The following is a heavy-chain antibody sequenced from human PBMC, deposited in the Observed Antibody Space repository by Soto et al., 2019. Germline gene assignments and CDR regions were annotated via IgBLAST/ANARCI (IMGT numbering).Heavy chain of an antibody. V-gene: IGHV1-46*03. CDR3: AREGVGSVSGVSDIVVVPAAPDDYYYYYMDV. Sequence: ASVKVSCKASGYTFTSYYMQCVRQAPGQGLEWMGIINPSGGSTSYAQKFQGRVTMTRDTSTSTVYMELSSLRSEDMAVYYCAREGVGSVSGVSDIVVVPAAPDDYYYYYMDVWGKGTTVTVSS. CDR1: GYTFTSYY. CDR2: INPSGGST. D-gene: IGHD2-2*01. J-gene: IGHJ6*03.